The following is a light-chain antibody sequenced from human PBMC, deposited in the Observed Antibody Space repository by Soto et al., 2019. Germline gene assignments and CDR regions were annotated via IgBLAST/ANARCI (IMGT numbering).Light chain of an antibody. CDR3: QQYNRNTWS. Sequence: DIQMTQSPSTLSASVGGRVTITCRASQSVGTWVAWYQQKPGKAPKLLIYGASNLESGVPSRFSGSGSGTEFTLTITTLQPVDLATYFCQQYNRNTWSFGPGTKVDI. V-gene: IGKV1-5*01. CDR1: QSVGTW. J-gene: IGKJ1*01. CDR2: GAS.